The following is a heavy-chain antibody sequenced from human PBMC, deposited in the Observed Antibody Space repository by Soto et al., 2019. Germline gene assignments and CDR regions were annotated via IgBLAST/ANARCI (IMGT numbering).Heavy chain of an antibody. Sequence: ASVKVSCKASGYTFTGYYMHWVRQAPGQGLEWMGWINPNSGGTNYAQKFQGRVTMTRDTSISTAYMELSRLRSDDTAVYYCATLSSWSQNLFDSWGQGTLVTVSS. V-gene: IGHV1-2*02. J-gene: IGHJ4*02. CDR3: ATLSSWSQNLFDS. D-gene: IGHD1-26*01. CDR2: INPNSGGT. CDR1: GYTFTGYY.